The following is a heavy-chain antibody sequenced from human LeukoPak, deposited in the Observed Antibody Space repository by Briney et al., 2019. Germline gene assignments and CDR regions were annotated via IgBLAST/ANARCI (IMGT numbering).Heavy chain of an antibody. CDR2: IRYDGTIK. J-gene: IGHJ4*02. CDR1: GFTFTDHG. D-gene: IGHD1-1*01. CDR3: AKEGTASKPSDLDY. Sequence: PGGSLRLSCAASGFTFTDHGIHWVRQAPGKGLEWVAFIRYDGTIKYYADSVKGRFTISRDNSRNTLYLQMNSLRTEDTAVYYCAKEGTASKPSDLDYWGQGTLVTVSS. V-gene: IGHV3-30*02.